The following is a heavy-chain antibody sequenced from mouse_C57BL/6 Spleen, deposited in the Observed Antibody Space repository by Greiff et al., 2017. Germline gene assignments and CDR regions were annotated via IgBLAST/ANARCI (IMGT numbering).Heavy chain of an antibody. CDR3: ARQEGYYVGYFDV. D-gene: IGHD2-3*01. Sequence: EVMLVESGGGLVQPGGSLKLSCAASGFTFSDYYMYWVRQTPEKRLEWVAYISNGGGSTYYPDTVKGRFTISRDNAKNTLYLQMSRLKSEDTAMYYCARQEGYYVGYFDVWGTETTVTVTS. CDR1: GFTFSDYY. V-gene: IGHV5-12*01. CDR2: ISNGGGST. J-gene: IGHJ1*03.